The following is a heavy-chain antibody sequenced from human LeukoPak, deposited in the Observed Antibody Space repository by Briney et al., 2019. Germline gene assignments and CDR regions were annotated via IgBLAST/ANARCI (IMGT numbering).Heavy chain of an antibody. CDR1: GYTFTGYY. V-gene: IGHV1-2*02. Sequence: ASVKVSCKSSGYTFTGYYMHWVRQAPGQGLEWMGWINPNTGGINYAQKFQGRVTMTTDTSTSTAYMELRSLRSDDTAVYYCARDRDTEGSDYWGQGTLVTVSS. D-gene: IGHD3-10*01. CDR3: ARDRDTEGSDY. CDR2: INPNTGGI. J-gene: IGHJ4*02.